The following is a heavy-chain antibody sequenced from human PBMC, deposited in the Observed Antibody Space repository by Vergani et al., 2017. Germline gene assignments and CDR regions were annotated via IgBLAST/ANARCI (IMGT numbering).Heavy chain of an antibody. J-gene: IGHJ4*02. Sequence: EVQLLESGGGLVQPGGSLRLSCEASGFSFPGYAMSWVRQAPGKGLEWVSSVSGSSATPYYADSVKGRFIISRDNSKNTLSLQMNSLTAEDTAIYYCAGPQGTSAYYYGGFDYWGQGILVTVSS. CDR2: VSGSSATP. D-gene: IGHD3-22*01. V-gene: IGHV3-23*01. CDR3: AGPQGTSAYYYGGFDY. CDR1: GFSFPGYA.